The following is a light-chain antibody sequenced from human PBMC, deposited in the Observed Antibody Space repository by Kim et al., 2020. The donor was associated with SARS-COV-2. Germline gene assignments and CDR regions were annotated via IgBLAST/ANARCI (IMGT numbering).Light chain of an antibody. J-gene: IGLJ2*01. Sequence: QTVVTQEPSFSVSPGGTVTLTCGLSSGSVSANYYPSWYQQTPGQAPRTLFYSTNTRSSGVPDRFSASILGNKAALTITGAQADDESDYYCVLYMSGGIVVFGGGTQLTVL. CDR3: VLYMSGGIVV. CDR1: SGSVSANYY. CDR2: STN. V-gene: IGLV8-61*01.